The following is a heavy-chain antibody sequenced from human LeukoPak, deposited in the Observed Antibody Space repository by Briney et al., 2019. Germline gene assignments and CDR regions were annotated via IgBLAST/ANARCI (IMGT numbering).Heavy chain of an antibody. J-gene: IGHJ3*02. V-gene: IGHV4-34*01. CDR3: AGTMIVVVTTDAFDI. D-gene: IGHD3-22*01. Sequence: SETLSLTCAVYGGSFSGYYWSWIRQPPGKGLEWIGEINHSGSTNYNPSLKSRVTISVDTSKNQFSLKLSSVTAADTAVYYCAGTMIVVVTTDAFDIWGQGTMVTVSS. CDR2: INHSGST. CDR1: GGSFSGYY.